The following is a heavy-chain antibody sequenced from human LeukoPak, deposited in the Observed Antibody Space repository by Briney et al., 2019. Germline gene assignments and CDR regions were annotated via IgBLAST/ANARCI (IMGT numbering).Heavy chain of an antibody. Sequence: GGSLRLSCAASGFTFDEYAMNWVRQAPGKGLEWVANIRQDGSAQFYADSVKGRFTISRDNAKNSLYLQMNSLRAEDTAVYYCAKDRGILTGYYGYWGQGTLVTVSS. CDR2: IRQDGSAQ. D-gene: IGHD3-9*01. J-gene: IGHJ4*02. CDR1: GFTFDEYA. CDR3: AKDRGILTGYYGY. V-gene: IGHV3-7*03.